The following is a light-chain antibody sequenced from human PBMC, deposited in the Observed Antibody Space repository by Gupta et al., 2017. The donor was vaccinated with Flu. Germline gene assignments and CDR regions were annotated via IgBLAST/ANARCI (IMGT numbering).Light chain of an antibody. CDR1: QSVSSY. CDR3: QQRSNWPPWT. CDR2: DAS. J-gene: IGKJ1*01. Sequence: EIVLTQSPATLSLSPGERATLSCRASQSVSSYLAWYQQKPGQAPRLLIYDASNRDTGIPARFSGSGYGTDFTHTISSREPEDFAVYYCQQRSNWPPWTFGQGTKVEIK. V-gene: IGKV3-11*01.